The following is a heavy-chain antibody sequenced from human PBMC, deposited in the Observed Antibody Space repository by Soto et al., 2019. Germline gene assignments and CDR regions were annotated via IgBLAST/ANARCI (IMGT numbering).Heavy chain of an antibody. CDR1: GYTFTSYG. CDR3: ARGHRWDYGDANGDWFDP. J-gene: IGHJ5*02. V-gene: IGHV1-8*02. D-gene: IGHD4-17*01. CDR2: MNPNSGNT. Sequence: ASVKVSCKASGYTFTSYGINWVRQATGQGLEWMGWMNPNSGNTGYAQKFQGRVTMTRNTSISTAYMELSSLRSEDTAVYYCARGHRWDYGDANGDWFDPWGQGTQVTVSS.